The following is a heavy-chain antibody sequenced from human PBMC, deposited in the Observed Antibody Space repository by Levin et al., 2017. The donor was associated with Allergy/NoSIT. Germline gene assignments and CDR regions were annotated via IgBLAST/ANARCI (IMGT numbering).Heavy chain of an antibody. J-gene: IGHJ3*02. V-gene: IGHV4-34*01. CDR1: GGSFSGYY. CDR3: ARFRVLRAYQLLRLGAFDS. Sequence: SETLSLTCAVYGGSFSGYYWSWIRQPPGKGLEWIGEINHSGSTNYNPSLKSRVTISVDTSKNQFSLKLSSVTAADTAVYYCARFRVLRAYQLLRLGAFDSWGQGTMVTVSS. D-gene: IGHD2-2*01. CDR2: INHSGST.